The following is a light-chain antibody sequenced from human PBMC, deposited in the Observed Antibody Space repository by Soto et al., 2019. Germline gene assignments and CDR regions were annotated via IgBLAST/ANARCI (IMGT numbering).Light chain of an antibody. CDR3: QQYKNWPPLT. J-gene: IGKJ4*01. V-gene: IGKV3-15*01. CDR1: QSVSSN. CDR2: GAS. Sequence: EIVMTQSPATLSVSPGETATLSCRASQSVSSNLAWYQQKPGQAPSLLIYGASTRATDIPPRFSGSGSGTEFTLTITSQQSEDFAVYYCQQYKNWPPLTCGGGTKVEIK.